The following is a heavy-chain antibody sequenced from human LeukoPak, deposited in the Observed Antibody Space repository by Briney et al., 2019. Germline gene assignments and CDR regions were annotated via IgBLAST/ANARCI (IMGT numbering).Heavy chain of an antibody. CDR3: ASLTTMTTAGGPFDY. Sequence: GGSLRLSCAASGFTFSSYEMNWVRQAPGKGLEWVSYITSSGNTIYYADSVKGRFTISRDNAKNSLYLQMNSLRAEDTAVYYCASLTTMTTAGGPFDYWGQGTLVTVSS. CDR1: GFTFSSYE. V-gene: IGHV3-48*03. J-gene: IGHJ4*02. D-gene: IGHD4-17*01. CDR2: ITSSGNTI.